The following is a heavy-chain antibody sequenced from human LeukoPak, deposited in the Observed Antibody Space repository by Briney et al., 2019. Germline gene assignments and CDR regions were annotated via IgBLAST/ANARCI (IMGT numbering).Heavy chain of an antibody. J-gene: IGHJ4*02. CDR1: GFTFDDYT. V-gene: IGHV3-43*01. Sequence: PGGSLRLSCAASGFTFDDYTMHRVRQAPGKGLEWVSLISWDGGSTYYADSVKGRFTISRDNSKNSLYLQMNSLRTEDTALYFCAKDHYYGSGSYSRWVYFDYWGQGTLVTVSS. CDR3: AKDHYYGSGSYSRWVYFDY. D-gene: IGHD3-10*01. CDR2: ISWDGGST.